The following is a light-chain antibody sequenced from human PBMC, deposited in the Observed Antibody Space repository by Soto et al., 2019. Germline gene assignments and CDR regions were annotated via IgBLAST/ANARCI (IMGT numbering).Light chain of an antibody. CDR3: QQYDSWPRT. J-gene: IGKJ1*01. Sequence: EIVMTQSPASLSVSPGETATLSCRASQRVGVNLAWYQQKPGQAPRLLIYHASTRATGVPARFSGSGSGTDFTLTISSLQSEDIALFYCQQYDSWPRTFGHGTKVEIK. CDR2: HAS. CDR1: QRVGVN. V-gene: IGKV3-15*01.